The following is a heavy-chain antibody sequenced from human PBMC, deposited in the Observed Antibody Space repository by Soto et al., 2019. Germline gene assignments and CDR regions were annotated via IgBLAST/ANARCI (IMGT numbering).Heavy chain of an antibody. D-gene: IGHD3-16*01. CDR3: ARMYYDYVWGSYKTRRGYYYGMDV. Sequence: TIGNATQTHTLSITFSAVSLSTSGMCVSWIRQPPGKALEWLALIDWDDDKYYSTSLKTRLTISKDTSKNQVVLTMTNMDPVDTATYYCARMYYDYVWGSYKTRRGYYYGMDVWGQGTTVTVSS. CDR2: IDWDDDK. J-gene: IGHJ6*02. CDR1: AVSLSTSGMC. V-gene: IGHV2-70*01.